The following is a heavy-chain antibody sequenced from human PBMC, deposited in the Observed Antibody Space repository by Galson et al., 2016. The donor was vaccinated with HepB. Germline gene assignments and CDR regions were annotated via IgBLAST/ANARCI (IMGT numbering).Heavy chain of an antibody. J-gene: IGHJ4*02. Sequence: SLRLSCAASGFNFNNSAMHWVRQAPGKGLEWMSSISSDGVNKYYPNSVKGRFTISRDNSRNILYLQMNSLSAEDTAVFFCARGSPFVKTFSRGGVSVRRAPDIWGPGTLVIVSS. CDR1: GFNFNNSA. CDR2: ISSDGVNK. D-gene: IGHD3-16*01. V-gene: IGHV3-30*03. CDR3: ARGSPFVKTFSRGGVSVRRAPDI.